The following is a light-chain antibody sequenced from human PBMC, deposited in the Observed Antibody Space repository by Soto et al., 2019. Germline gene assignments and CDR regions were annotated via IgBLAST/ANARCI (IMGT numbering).Light chain of an antibody. Sequence: EIVLTQSPCTLSLSPGERATLSCRARQSVSSSYLAWYQQKPGQAPRLLIYGASSRATGIPDRFSGSGSGTDFTLTISRLEPEDFAVYYCQQYGSSLYTFGQGTKLEIK. CDR1: QSVSSSY. V-gene: IGKV3-20*01. CDR2: GAS. CDR3: QQYGSSLYT. J-gene: IGKJ2*01.